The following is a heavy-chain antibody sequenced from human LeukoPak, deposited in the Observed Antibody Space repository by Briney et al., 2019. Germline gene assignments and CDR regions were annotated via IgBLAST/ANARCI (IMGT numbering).Heavy chain of an antibody. CDR1: GFPFNNYW. V-gene: IGHV3-74*01. D-gene: IGHD3-10*01. CDR3: TRVGRSYYGNFDY. J-gene: IGHJ4*02. Sequence: PRGSLRLSCAASGFPFNNYWMHWVRQAPGEGLVWVSRINSDGTRTYADSVKGRFTISRDNAKNTLYLQMNSLRVEDTAVYYCTRVGRSYYGNFDYWGQGTLVTVSS. CDR2: INSDGTR.